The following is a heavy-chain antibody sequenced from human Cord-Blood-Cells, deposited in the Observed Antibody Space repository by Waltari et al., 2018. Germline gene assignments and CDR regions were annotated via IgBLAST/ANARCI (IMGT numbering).Heavy chain of an antibody. CDR2: TYYRSKWYN. J-gene: IGHJ3*02. V-gene: IGHV6-1*01. Sequence: QVQLQQSGPGLVKPSQPLSLTCAISGASVSSNNAAWNWIRQSPSRGLEWLGRTYYRSKWYNDYAVSVKSRITINPDTSKNQFSLQLNSVTPEDTAVYYCARVGSGRTGIGKAFDIWGQGTMVTVSS. D-gene: IGHD1-1*01. CDR1: GASVSSNNAA. CDR3: ARVGSGRTGIGKAFDI.